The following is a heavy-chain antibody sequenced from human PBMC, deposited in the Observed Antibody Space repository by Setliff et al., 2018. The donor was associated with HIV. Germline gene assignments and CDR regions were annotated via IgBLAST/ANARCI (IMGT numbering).Heavy chain of an antibody. CDR1: GYSLTEFP. J-gene: IGHJ4*01. CDR2: FDPEGGET. D-gene: IGHD6-25*01. CDR3: TTGVRVFRYTSGWTPYSFFDS. V-gene: IGHV1-24*01. Sequence: ASVKVSCNVSGYSLTEFPMHRVRQAPGKGLEWMGGFDPEGGETIHAQNFQGRVTMTEDTSTDTAYLELSGLRSEDTAVYYCTTGVRVFRYTSGWTPYSFFDSWGHGTLVTVSS.